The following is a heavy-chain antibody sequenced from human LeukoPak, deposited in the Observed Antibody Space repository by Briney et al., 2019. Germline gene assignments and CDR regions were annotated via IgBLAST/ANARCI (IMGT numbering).Heavy chain of an antibody. D-gene: IGHD3-3*01. CDR1: GFTFSSYG. J-gene: IGHJ6*03. Sequence: PGGSLRLSCAASGFTFSSYGMHWVRQAPGKGLEWVAFIRYDGSNKYYADSVKGRFTISRDNSKNTLYLQMNSLRAEDTAVYYCAKDRKVFWSGYSDMDVWGKGTTVTVSS. V-gene: IGHV3-30*02. CDR3: AKDRKVFWSGYSDMDV. CDR2: IRYDGSNK.